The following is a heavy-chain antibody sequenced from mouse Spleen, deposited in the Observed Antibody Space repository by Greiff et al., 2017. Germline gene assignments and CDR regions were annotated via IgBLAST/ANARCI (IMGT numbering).Heavy chain of an antibody. J-gene: IGHJ4*01. CDR1: GFTFSDYG. D-gene: IGHD1-1*01. CDR3: ATGGYYGSSYGSDAMDY. Sequence: EVKLMESGGGLVKPGGSLKLSCAASGFTFSDYGMHWVRQAPEKGLEWVAYISSGSSTIYYADTVKGRFTISRDNAKNTLFLQLTSLRSEDTDMYYCATGGYYGSSYGSDAMDYWGQGTSVTVSS. CDR2: ISSGSSTI. V-gene: IGHV5-17*01.